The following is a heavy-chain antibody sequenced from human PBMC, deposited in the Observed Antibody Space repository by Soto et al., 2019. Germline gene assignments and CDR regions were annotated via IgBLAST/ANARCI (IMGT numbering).Heavy chain of an antibody. J-gene: IGHJ6*03. CDR1: GFTFSSYW. CDR2: IKQDGSEK. V-gene: IGHV3-7*01. CDR3: ARDGGYGDYVTYYYYMDV. Sequence: GGSLRLSCAASGFTFSSYWMSWVRQAPGKGLEWVANIKQDGSEKYYVDSVKGRFTISRDNAKNSLYLQMNSLRAEDTAVYYCARDGGYGDYVTYYYYMDVWGKGTTVTVSS. D-gene: IGHD4-17*01.